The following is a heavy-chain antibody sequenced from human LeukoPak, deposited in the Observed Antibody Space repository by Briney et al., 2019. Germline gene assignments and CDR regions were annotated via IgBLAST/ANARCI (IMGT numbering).Heavy chain of an antibody. J-gene: IGHJ6*03. V-gene: IGHV4-59*11. CDR3: ARVESGPYYYYYMDV. CDR2: IYYSGST. D-gene: IGHD2/OR15-2a*01. Sequence: LRLSCAASGFTFNDSAMHWVRQAPGKELEWIGYIYYSGSTNYNPSLKSRVTISVDTSKNQFSLKLSSVTAADTAVYYCARVESGPYYYYYMDVWGKGTTVTVSS. CDR1: GFTFNDSA.